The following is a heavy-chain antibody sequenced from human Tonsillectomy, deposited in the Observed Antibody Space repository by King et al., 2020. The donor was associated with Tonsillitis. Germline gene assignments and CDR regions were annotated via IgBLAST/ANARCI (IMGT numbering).Heavy chain of an antibody. V-gene: IGHV3-7*01. CDR3: ARRRGSNAFDI. CDR1: GFTFRSYL. Sequence: EVQLVESGGGLVQPGGSLRLSCAASGFTFRSYLMSWVRQSPGKGLEWVANIKQDVSEKYYVDSVKGRFPISRDNAKNSLYLQMNSLRAEDTAVYYCARRRGSNAFDIWGQGTMVTVSS. CDR2: IKQDVSEK. J-gene: IGHJ3*02.